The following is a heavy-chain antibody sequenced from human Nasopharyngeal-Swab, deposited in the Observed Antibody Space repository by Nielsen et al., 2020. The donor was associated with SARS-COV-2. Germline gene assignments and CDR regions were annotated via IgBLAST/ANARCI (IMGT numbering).Heavy chain of an antibody. CDR2: IYSGGST. Sequence: GASLKISCAASGFAFRSFGMSWVRQAPGKGLEWVSVIYSGGSTYYADSVKGRFTISRHNSKNTLYLQMNSLRAEDTAVYYCARVPYDILHFRGGMDVWGQGTTVTVSS. CDR1: GFAFRSFG. CDR3: ARVPYDILHFRGGMDV. V-gene: IGHV3-53*04. J-gene: IGHJ6*02. D-gene: IGHD3-9*01.